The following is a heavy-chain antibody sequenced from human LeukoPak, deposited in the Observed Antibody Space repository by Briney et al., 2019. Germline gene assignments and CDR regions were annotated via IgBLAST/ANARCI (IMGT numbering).Heavy chain of an antibody. J-gene: IGHJ4*02. D-gene: IGHD7-27*01. CDR3: ASLTGDGDY. CDR1: GGSFSGYY. V-gene: IGHV4-34*01. CDR2: INHSGST. Sequence: SETLSLTCAVYGGSFSGYYWSWIRQPPGKGQEWIGEINHSGSTNYNPSLKSRVTISVDTSKNQFSLKLSSVTAADTAVYYCASLTGDGDYWGQGTLVTVSS.